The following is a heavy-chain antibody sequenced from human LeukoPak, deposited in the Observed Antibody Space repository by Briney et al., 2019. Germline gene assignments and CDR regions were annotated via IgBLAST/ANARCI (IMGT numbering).Heavy chain of an antibody. J-gene: IGHJ4*02. D-gene: IGHD6-13*01. Sequence: GESLKISCKGSGYTFTSYWITWVRQMPGKGLEWMGIIYPGDSDTKYSPSFQGQVTISADKSISTAYLQWSSLKASDTAMYYCARRLAAAGLSDYYFDYWGQGTLVTVSS. V-gene: IGHV5-51*01. CDR1: GYTFTSYW. CDR3: ARRLAAAGLSDYYFDY. CDR2: IYPGDSDT.